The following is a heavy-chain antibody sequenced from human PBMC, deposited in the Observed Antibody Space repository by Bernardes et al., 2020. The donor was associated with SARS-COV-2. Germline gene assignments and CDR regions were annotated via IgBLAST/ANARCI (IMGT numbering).Heavy chain of an antibody. CDR1: GFTFSDHY. Sequence: GGSLRLSCAASGFTFSDHYMDWVRQAPGKGLEWVGRIRNTGNRYSTEYAASVKGRLTVSRDDSKNSIYLQMNSLQTEDTAVYFCARADFTDYVHGWFYDLWGRGTLVTVSS. J-gene: IGHJ2*01. CDR2: IRNTGNRYST. V-gene: IGHV3-72*01. CDR3: ARADFTDYVHGWFYDL. D-gene: IGHD4-17*01.